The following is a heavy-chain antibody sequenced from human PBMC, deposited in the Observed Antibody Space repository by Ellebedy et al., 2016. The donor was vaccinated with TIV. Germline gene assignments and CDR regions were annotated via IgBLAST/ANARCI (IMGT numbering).Heavy chain of an antibody. CDR2: SDQEGSGT. J-gene: IGHJ3*02. CDR1: GFTFNNYW. Sequence: GESLKISCAASGFTFNNYWMHWVRHVPGKGLVWVARSDQEGSGTSYADSVKGRFNISRDNAKNTPYLQMNSLRAEDTAVYYCPTVFEIWGQGTVVTVSS. CDR3: PTVFEI. V-gene: IGHV3-74*01.